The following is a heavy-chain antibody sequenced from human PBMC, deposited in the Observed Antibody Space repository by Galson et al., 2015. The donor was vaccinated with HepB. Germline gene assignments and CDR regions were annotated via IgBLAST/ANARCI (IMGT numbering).Heavy chain of an antibody. D-gene: IGHD4-17*01. J-gene: IGHJ4*02. V-gene: IGHV3-33*01. Sequence: SLRLSCAASGFTFSSYGMHWVRQAPGKGLEWVAVIWYDGSNKYYADSVKGRFTISRDNSKNTLYLQMNSLRAEDTAVYYCARDREGTTVTVIDYWGQGTLVTVSS. CDR2: IWYDGSNK. CDR3: ARDREGTTVTVIDY. CDR1: GFTFSSYG.